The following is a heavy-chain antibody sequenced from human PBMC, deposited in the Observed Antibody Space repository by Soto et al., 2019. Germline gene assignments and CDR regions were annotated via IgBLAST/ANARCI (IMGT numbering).Heavy chain of an antibody. CDR2: ISGYNGNT. CDR3: AREGPAPYYYYGMDV. V-gene: IGHV1-18*01. Sequence: QVQLVQSRGEVKKPGASVKVSCKTSGYSFTTYGISWVRQAPGQGLEWMGWISGYNGNTNYAQKLKSRLTMTTDTSTSTAYMELRSLTSDDTAVYYCAREGPAPYYYYGMDVWGQGSTVTVSS. CDR1: GYSFTTYG. J-gene: IGHJ6*02.